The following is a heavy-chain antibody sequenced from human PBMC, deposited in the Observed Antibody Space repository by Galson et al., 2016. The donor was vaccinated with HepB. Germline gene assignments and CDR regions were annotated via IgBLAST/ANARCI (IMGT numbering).Heavy chain of an antibody. CDR2: LNWNSGNI. J-gene: IGHJ6*02. D-gene: IGHD4-23*01. CDR3: AKDMHSNYGGNSEVGYYYGMDG. Sequence: SLRLSCAASGLSFDDYAMHWVRQRPGKGLEWVASLNWNSGNIAYGDSVKGRFTISRDNAKNSLFLQMNSLRGEDAALYYCAKDMHSNYGGNSEVGYYYGMDGWGQGTTVTVSS. V-gene: IGHV3-9*01. CDR1: GLSFDDYA.